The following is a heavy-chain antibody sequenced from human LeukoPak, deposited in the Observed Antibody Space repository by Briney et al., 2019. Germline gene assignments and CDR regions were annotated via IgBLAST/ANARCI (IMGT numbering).Heavy chain of an antibody. J-gene: IGHJ4*02. CDR2: INSDGSGT. CDR1: GFTFSAYW. CDR3: TRDKSGDPDY. Sequence: PGGSLRLSCAASGFTFSAYWMHWVRQTPEKGLVWVSRINSDGSGTSYADSVKGRFTISRDNAKNTLYLQMNSLRAEDTAVYYCTRDKSGDPDYWGQGTQVTVSS. V-gene: IGHV3-74*01. D-gene: IGHD7-27*01.